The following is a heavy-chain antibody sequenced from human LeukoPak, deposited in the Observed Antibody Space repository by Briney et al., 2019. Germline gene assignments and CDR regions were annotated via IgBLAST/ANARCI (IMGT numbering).Heavy chain of an antibody. V-gene: IGHV3-30*03. CDR1: GFTFSSYG. J-gene: IGHJ6*02. CDR2: ISYDGSNK. Sequence: GGSLRLSCAASGFTFSSYGMHWVRQAPGKGLEWVTVISYDGSNKYYADSVMGRFTISRDNSKNTLYLQMNSLRAEDTAVYYCARRPIKYYYYGMDVWGQGTTVTVSS. CDR3: ARRPIKYYYYGMDV.